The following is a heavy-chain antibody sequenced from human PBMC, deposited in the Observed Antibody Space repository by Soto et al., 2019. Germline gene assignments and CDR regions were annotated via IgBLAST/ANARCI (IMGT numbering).Heavy chain of an antibody. CDR1: GGTFSSYT. J-gene: IGHJ4*02. CDR3: AGGSPALKYFDY. V-gene: IGHV1-69*02. Sequence: SVKVSCTASGGTFSSYTISWVRQAPGQGLEWMGRIIPILGIANYAQKFQGRVTITADKSTSTAYMELSSLRSEDTAVYYCAGGSPALKYFDYWGQGTLVTVSS. D-gene: IGHD3-16*01. CDR2: IIPILGIA.